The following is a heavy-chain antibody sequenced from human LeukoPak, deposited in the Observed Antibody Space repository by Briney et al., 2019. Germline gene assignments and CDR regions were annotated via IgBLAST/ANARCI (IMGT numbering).Heavy chain of an antibody. CDR1: GGSFSGYY. Sequence: SETLSLTCAVYGGSFSGYYWSWIRQPPGKGLEWIGEINHSGSTNYNPSLKSRVTISVDTSKNQFSLKLGSVTAADTAVYYCARASLNDYDFWSGYSPNWFDPWGQGTLVTVSS. V-gene: IGHV4-34*01. D-gene: IGHD3-3*01. CDR2: INHSGST. J-gene: IGHJ5*02. CDR3: ARASLNDYDFWSGYSPNWFDP.